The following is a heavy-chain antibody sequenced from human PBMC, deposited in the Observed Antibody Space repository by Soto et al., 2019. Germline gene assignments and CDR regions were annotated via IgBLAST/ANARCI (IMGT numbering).Heavy chain of an antibody. CDR3: ARDCCDELNGGSYDAFDI. Sequence: ASMKVWCKAAGYTCTSYDINLLRMEKGQGLERMGWMNPNSGNTGYAQKFQGRVTMTRNTSISTAYMELNSLRDEDTAVYYCARDCCDELNGGSYDAFDIWGQGTMVTVSS. CDR1: GYTCTSYD. CDR2: MNPNSGNT. V-gene: IGHV1-8*01. J-gene: IGHJ3*02. D-gene: IGHD2-21*01.